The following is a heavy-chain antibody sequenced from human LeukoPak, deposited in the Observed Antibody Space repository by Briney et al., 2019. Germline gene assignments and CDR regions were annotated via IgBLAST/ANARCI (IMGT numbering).Heavy chain of an antibody. Sequence: PSETLSLTCAVSGYSISSGYYWGWIRQPPGKGLEWIGSIYHSGSTYYNPSLKSRVTISVDTSKNQFSLRLTSVTAADTAVYYCARGYYYDSSGYFRSFDYWGQGILVTVSS. V-gene: IGHV4-38-2*01. CDR1: GYSISSGYY. CDR3: ARGYYYDSSGYFRSFDY. D-gene: IGHD3-22*01. CDR2: IYHSGST. J-gene: IGHJ4*02.